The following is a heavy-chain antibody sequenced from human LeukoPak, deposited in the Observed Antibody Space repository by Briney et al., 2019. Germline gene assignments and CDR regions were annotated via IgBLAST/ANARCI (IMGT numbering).Heavy chain of an antibody. Sequence: GGSLRLSCAASGFTFSNAWMTWVRQAPGKGLEWVGRIKSKTAGGTIDYAAPVKGRFTISRDDSKNTLYLQMNSLKTEDTAVYYCTTYNDKDAFNIWGQGTMVTVS. CDR1: GFTFSNAW. J-gene: IGHJ3*02. V-gene: IGHV3-15*01. D-gene: IGHD3-10*01. CDR3: TTYNDKDAFNI. CDR2: IKSKTAGGTI.